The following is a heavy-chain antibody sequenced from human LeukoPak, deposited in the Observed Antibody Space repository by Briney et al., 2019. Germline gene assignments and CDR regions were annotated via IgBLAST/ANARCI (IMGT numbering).Heavy chain of an antibody. V-gene: IGHV3-23*01. CDR1: GFTFSSYA. Sequence: PGGSMRLSCAASGFTFSSYAMSWVRQAGGKGLSCISAIIGRGSSTYSADSVKCRFTISRDNSKNTLYLQMNSLRAEDTAVYYCAKKAAPIVYWGQGTLVTVSS. J-gene: IGHJ4*02. D-gene: IGHD2-15*01. CDR3: AKKAAPIVY. CDR2: IIGRGSST.